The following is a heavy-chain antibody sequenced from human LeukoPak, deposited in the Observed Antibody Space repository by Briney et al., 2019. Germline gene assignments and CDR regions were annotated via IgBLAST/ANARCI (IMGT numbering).Heavy chain of an antibody. CDR1: GYTFTDYY. CDR3: ARDEYLDTAMATDY. D-gene: IGHD5-18*01. Sequence: ASVKVSCKAAGYTFTDYYMHWVRQAPGQGLEWMGWINPNSGGTNYALKFQGRVTMTRDTSISTAYMELSRLRSDDTAVYYCARDEYLDTAMATDYWGQGTLVTVSS. J-gene: IGHJ4*02. CDR2: INPNSGGT. V-gene: IGHV1-2*02.